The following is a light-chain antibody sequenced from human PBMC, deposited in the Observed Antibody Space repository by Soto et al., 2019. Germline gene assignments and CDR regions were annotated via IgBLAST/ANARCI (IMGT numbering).Light chain of an antibody. CDR1: QKIRNL. V-gene: IGKV1-5*01. Sequence: DIQLTQSPSTLSAAVGDSVTITCRASQKIRNLVAWYQQKPGRAPKPLIFDASTLRTGVPSRFSASGSGTEFTLTISNLQPDDFATYYCHQRQSYAWTFGQGTKVDIK. CDR3: HQRQSYAWT. CDR2: DAS. J-gene: IGKJ1*01.